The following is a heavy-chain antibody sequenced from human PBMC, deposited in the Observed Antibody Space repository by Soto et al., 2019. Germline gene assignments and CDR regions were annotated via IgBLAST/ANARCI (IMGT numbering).Heavy chain of an antibody. J-gene: IGHJ6*02. CDR3: ARRRYYYGSGSYYRQDYYYGMDV. D-gene: IGHD3-10*01. Sequence: GASVKVSCKASGYTFTSYGISWVRQAPGQGLEWMGWISAYNGNTNYAQKLQGRVTMTTDTSTSTAYMELRSLRSDDTAVYYCARRRYYYGSGSYYRQDYYYGMDVWGQGTTVTVSS. V-gene: IGHV1-18*01. CDR1: GYTFTSYG. CDR2: ISAYNGNT.